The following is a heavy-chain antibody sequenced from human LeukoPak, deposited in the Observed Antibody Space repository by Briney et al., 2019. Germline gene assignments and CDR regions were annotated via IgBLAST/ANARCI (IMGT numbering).Heavy chain of an antibody. Sequence: PSETLSLTCTVSGGSISSYYWSWSRQPPGKGLEWIGYIYYSGSTNYNPSLKSRVTISVDTSKNQFSLKLSSVTAADTAVYYCAGTYYYDSSGYFDYWGQGTLVTVSS. CDR2: IYYSGST. D-gene: IGHD3-22*01. V-gene: IGHV4-59*01. J-gene: IGHJ4*02. CDR3: AGTYYYDSSGYFDY. CDR1: GGSISSYY.